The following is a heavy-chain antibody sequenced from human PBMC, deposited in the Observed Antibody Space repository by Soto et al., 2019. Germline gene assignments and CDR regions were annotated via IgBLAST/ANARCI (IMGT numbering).Heavy chain of an antibody. V-gene: IGHV1-18*04. J-gene: IGHJ4*02. D-gene: IGHD5-18*01. CDR1: GYTFTSYG. Sequence: GASVKVSCKASGYTFTSYGISWVRQAPGQGLEWMGWISAYNGNTNYAQKLQGRVTMTTDTSTSTAYMELRSLRSDDTAVYFCARSSVGTAMVPSDFDYWGQGTLVTGSS. CDR2: ISAYNGNT. CDR3: ARSSVGTAMVPSDFDY.